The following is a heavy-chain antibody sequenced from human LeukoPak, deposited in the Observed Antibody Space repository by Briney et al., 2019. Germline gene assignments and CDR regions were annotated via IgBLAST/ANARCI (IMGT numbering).Heavy chain of an antibody. CDR1: GYTFSSYD. D-gene: IGHD2-2*01. Sequence: CKASGYTFSSYDINWVRQATGQGLEWMGWMNPNSGNTGYAQKFQGRVTMTRNTSISTAYMELSSLRSEDTAVYYCARGVPAAYYYYGMDVWGQGTTVTVSS. CDR2: MNPNSGNT. CDR3: ARGVPAAYYYYGMDV. V-gene: IGHV1-8*01. J-gene: IGHJ6*02.